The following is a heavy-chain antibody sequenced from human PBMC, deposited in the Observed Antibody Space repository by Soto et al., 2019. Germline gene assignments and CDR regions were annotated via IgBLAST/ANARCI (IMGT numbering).Heavy chain of an antibody. Sequence: EVQLLESGGGSVQPGGSLRLSCAASGFTFNNYALSWVRQAPGKGLEWVSGITGSGTRTYYADSVKGRFTMSRDNSKNTVYLQMNSLAYDDTAVYYCAAYVVAPDYWGQGTLVTVSS. V-gene: IGHV3-23*01. J-gene: IGHJ4*02. CDR2: ITGSGTRT. CDR3: AAYVVAPDY. D-gene: IGHD3-10*02. CDR1: GFTFNNYA.